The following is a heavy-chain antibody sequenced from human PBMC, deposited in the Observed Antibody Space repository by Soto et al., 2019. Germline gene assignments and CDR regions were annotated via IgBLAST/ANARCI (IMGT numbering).Heavy chain of an antibody. CDR1: GGSISSGGYY. CDR3: ARDAAWILNWFDP. D-gene: IGHD5-18*01. Sequence: QVQLQESGPGLVKPTQTLSLTCTVSGGSISSGGYYWSWIRQHPGKGLEWIGYIYHSGSTSYNPSLKRRFTISVETSKNQFSLKLSSVTAADTAVYYCARDAAWILNWFDPWGQGTLVTVSS. J-gene: IGHJ5*02. V-gene: IGHV4-31*03. CDR2: IYHSGST.